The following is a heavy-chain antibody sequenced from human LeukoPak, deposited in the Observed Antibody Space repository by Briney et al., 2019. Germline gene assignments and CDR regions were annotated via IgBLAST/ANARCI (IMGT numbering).Heavy chain of an antibody. CDR1: GGSFSGHY. D-gene: IGHD3-3*01. CDR2: INHSGST. V-gene: IGHV4-34*01. CDR3: ASGQYYDLWSGYYVD. Sequence: PSETLSLTRAVYGGSFSGHYWSWIRQPPGKGLEWIGEINHSGSTNYNPSLESRVTISVDTSKNHFSLQLRSVTAADTAVYYCASGQYYDLWSGYYVDWGQGTLVSVSA. J-gene: IGHJ4*02.